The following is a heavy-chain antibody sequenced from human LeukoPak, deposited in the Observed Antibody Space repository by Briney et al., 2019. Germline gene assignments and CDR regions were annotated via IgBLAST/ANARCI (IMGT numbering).Heavy chain of an antibody. D-gene: IGHD6-13*01. Sequence: GGSLRLSCAASGFTFSSYAMSWVRQAPGKGLEWVSAISGSGGSTYYADSVKGRFTISRDNSKNTPYLQMNSLRAEDTAVYYCAKGDSSSWLFDYWGQGTLVTVSS. CDR3: AKGDSSSWLFDY. V-gene: IGHV3-23*01. J-gene: IGHJ4*02. CDR2: ISGSGGST. CDR1: GFTFSSYA.